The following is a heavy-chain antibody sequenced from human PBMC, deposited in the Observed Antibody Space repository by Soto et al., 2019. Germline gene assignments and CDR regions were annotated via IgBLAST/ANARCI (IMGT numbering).Heavy chain of an antibody. CDR3: ATPAVTSQYSSSSRGRYYYYYGMDV. Sequence: ASVKVSCKVSGYTLTELSMHWVRQAPGKGLEWMGGFDPEDGETIYAQKFQGRVTMTKDTSTDKAYMGLSSLRSEDTAVYYCATPAVTSQYSSSSRGRYYYYYGMDVWGQGTTVTVSS. D-gene: IGHD6-6*01. J-gene: IGHJ6*02. CDR2: FDPEDGET. V-gene: IGHV1-24*01. CDR1: GYTLTELS.